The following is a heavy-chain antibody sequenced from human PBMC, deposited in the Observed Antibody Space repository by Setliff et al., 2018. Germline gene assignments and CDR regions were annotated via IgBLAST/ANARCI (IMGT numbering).Heavy chain of an antibody. J-gene: IGHJ4*02. Sequence: ASVKVSCKASGYTLTKYYMHWVRQAPGQGLEWMGRFHPYSGHTNYAQNFQGRVTMTMDASITTVYMELSRLTSDDTAVYYCVRQDILTSYYMFDYWGQGTLVTVSS. D-gene: IGHD3-9*01. CDR1: GYTLTKYY. V-gene: IGHV1-2*06. CDR2: FHPYSGHT. CDR3: VRQDILTSYYMFDY.